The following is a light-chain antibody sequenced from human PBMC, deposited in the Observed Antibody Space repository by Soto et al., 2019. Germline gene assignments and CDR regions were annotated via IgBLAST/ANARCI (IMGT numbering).Light chain of an antibody. CDR3: SSFTSSTSYV. Sequence: TQPAPLSWASGQSIPISCPWTPSGLCSYNSVSWYQQYPGKAPKLMIHDVNNRPSGISDRFSGSKSGNTASLTISGLQAEDEADYYCSSFTSSTSYVFGTGTKVTVL. CDR2: DVN. V-gene: IGLV2-14*03. J-gene: IGLJ1*01. CDR1: PSGLCSYNS.